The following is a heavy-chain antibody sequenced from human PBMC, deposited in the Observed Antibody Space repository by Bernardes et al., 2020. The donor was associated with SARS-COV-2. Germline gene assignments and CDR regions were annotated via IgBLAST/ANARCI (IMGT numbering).Heavy chain of an antibody. V-gene: IGHV1-18*01. CDR1: GYTFTNYD. J-gene: IGHJ4*02. CDR3: ARDIDGANFD. Sequence: ASVKVSCKASGYTFTNYDISWVRQAPGQGLEWMGWITPYNSNTNYAQKFQGRVTMTTDTSTSTAYLELTSLRSDDTAVYYCARDIDGANFDWGQGSLVTVSS. CDR2: ITPYNSNT. D-gene: IGHD4-17*01.